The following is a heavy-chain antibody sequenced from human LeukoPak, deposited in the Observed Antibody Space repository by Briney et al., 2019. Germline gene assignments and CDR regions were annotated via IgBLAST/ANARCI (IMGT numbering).Heavy chain of an antibody. CDR2: TNHKSTKYD. D-gene: IGHD6-19*01. Sequence: HTLSHTSDIYGDPLYSTSDTCSWIRPYPPRHLQWPTRTNHKSTKYDDYPVSVKSRITINPDTSKNPYSLQLNSVTPEDTAVYYCARSRGWDFDYWGQGTLVTVSS. CDR3: ARSRGWDFDY. V-gene: IGHV6-1*01. CDR1: GDPLYSTSDT. J-gene: IGHJ4*02.